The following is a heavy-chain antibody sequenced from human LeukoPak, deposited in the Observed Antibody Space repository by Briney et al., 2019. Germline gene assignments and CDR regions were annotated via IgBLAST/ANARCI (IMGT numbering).Heavy chain of an antibody. CDR3: SRGRFLEWSYPIDY. D-gene: IGHD3-3*01. Sequence: GASVKVSCKTSGYTFTDYDINWVRQATGQGLEWMGWVTPSSGNTGYAQKFQGRVTITRNTSISTAYMDLSSLRYDDTAVYYCSRGRFLEWSYPIDYWGQGTLVTVSS. V-gene: IGHV1-8*03. CDR1: GYTFTDYD. CDR2: VTPSSGNT. J-gene: IGHJ4*02.